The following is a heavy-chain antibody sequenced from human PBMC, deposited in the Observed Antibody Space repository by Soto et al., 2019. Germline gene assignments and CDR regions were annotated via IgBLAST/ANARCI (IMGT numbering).Heavy chain of an antibody. Sequence: ASVKVSCKASGYTFTSYGISWVRQAPGQGLEWMGWISAYNGNTNYAQKLQGRVTMTTDTSTSTAYMELRSLRSDDAAVYYCARGWEVVRGEEYYYGMDVWGQGTTVTVSS. V-gene: IGHV1-18*01. CDR1: GYTFTSYG. J-gene: IGHJ6*02. CDR3: ARGWEVVRGEEYYYGMDV. CDR2: ISAYNGNT. D-gene: IGHD3-10*01.